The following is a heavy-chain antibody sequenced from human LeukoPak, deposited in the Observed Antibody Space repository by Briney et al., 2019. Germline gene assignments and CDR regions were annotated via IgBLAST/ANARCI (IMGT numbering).Heavy chain of an antibody. V-gene: IGHV4-59*12. J-gene: IGHJ4*02. D-gene: IGHD6-13*01. Sequence: SETLSLTCSVSGDSIGTYWWTWIRQPPGKGLEWIGHIYHIGSTNYNPSLKSRVTMSVDTSKNQFSLKLSSVTAADTAVYYCARVYSSSWGEFDYWGQGTLVTVSS. CDR1: GDSIGTYW. CDR2: IYHIGST. CDR3: ARVYSSSWGEFDY.